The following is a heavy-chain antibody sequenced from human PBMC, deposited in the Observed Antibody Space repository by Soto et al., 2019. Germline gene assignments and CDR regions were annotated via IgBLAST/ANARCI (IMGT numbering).Heavy chain of an antibody. CDR1: GFTFSTCA. Sequence: EVQLLESGGGLVQPGGSLRLSCAASGFTFSTCAMSWVRQAPGKGLEWASSIGGSGGRTYQADSVKGRFTISRDDSKNTLYLQMNSLRAEDTAVYFCAKDPSYYGGNLRGSYFDYWGQGTLVTVSS. CDR3: AKDPSYYGGNLRGSYFDY. D-gene: IGHD2-21*01. J-gene: IGHJ4*02. CDR2: IGGSGGRT. V-gene: IGHV3-23*01.